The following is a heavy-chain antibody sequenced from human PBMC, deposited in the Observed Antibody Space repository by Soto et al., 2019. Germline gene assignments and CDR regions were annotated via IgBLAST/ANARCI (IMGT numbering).Heavy chain of an antibody. Sequence: VGSQSLSYAVSGFDFSGSTIHWVRQASGKGLEWVGRIRSKDNSYATAYAVSVKGRFFISRDDSKTTAYLQMNSLKSDDTAVYYCFRENYFSYHGMDVWGQGTTVTV. CDR1: GFDFSGST. CDR2: IRSKDNSYAT. J-gene: IGHJ6*02. CDR3: FRENYFSYHGMDV. V-gene: IGHV3-73*01.